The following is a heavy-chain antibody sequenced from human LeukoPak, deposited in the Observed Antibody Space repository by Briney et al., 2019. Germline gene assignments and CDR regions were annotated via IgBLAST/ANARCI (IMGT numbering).Heavy chain of an antibody. CDR2: INHSGST. J-gene: IGHJ4*02. V-gene: IGHV4-34*01. CDR3: ARHGRDYGDYEGYFDY. D-gene: IGHD4-17*01. CDR1: GGSFSGYY. Sequence: SETLSLTCAVYGGSFSGYYWSWIRQPPGKGLEWIGEINHSGSTNYNPSLKSRVTISVDTSKNQFSLKLSSVTAADTAVYYCARHGRDYGDYEGYFDYWGQGTLVTVSS.